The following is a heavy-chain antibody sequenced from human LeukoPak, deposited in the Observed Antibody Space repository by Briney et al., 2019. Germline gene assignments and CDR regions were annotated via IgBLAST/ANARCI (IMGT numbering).Heavy chain of an antibody. D-gene: IGHD3-9*01. CDR3: ARWDDLLLIDY. J-gene: IGHJ4*02. Sequence: PGGSLRLSCAVSGFTFSSYRMSWVRQAPGKGLEWVSSIRTSSTSKYYADSVKGRFTISRDNAKNSVYLQMNSLRAEDTAVYYCARWDDLLLIDYWGQGTLVTVSS. CDR1: GFTFSSYR. V-gene: IGHV3-21*01. CDR2: IRTSSTSK.